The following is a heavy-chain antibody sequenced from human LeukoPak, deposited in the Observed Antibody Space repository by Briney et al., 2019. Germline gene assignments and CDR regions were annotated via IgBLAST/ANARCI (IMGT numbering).Heavy chain of an antibody. D-gene: IGHD5-24*01. CDR2: IYSSGST. Sequence: SETLSLTCTVSGGSISSYYWSWIRQPPGKGLEWIGYIYSSGSTRYNPSLNSRVTISVDTSKNQFSLKLTSVTAADTALYYCARVLGDGQSDYWGQGILVTVSS. V-gene: IGHV4-59*01. CDR3: ARVLGDGQSDY. CDR1: GGSISSYY. J-gene: IGHJ4*02.